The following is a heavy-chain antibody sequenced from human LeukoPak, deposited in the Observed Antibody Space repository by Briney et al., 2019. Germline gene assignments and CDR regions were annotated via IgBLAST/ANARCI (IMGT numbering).Heavy chain of an antibody. V-gene: IGHV4-31*03. CDR3: ARSMVRGVIDY. CDR1: GGSISSGGYY. D-gene: IGHD3-10*01. J-gene: IGHJ4*02. Sequence: SQTLSLTCTVSGGSISSGGYYWSWIRQHPGKGLEWIGYIYYSGSTYYNPSLKSRVIISVDTSKNQFSLKLSSVTAADTAVYYCARSMVRGVIDYWGQGTLVTVSS. CDR2: IYYSGST.